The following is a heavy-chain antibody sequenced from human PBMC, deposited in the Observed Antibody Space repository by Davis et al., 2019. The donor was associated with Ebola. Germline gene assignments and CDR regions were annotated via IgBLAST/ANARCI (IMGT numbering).Heavy chain of an antibody. CDR1: GFTFSSYS. J-gene: IGHJ4*02. Sequence: GESLKISCAASGFTFSSYSMNWVRQAPGKGLEWVSSISSSSSYIYYADSVKGRFTISRDNAKNSLYLQMNSLRAEDTAVYYCARAYCGGDCSSDYWGQGTLVTVSS. D-gene: IGHD2-21*02. V-gene: IGHV3-21*01. CDR3: ARAYCGGDCSSDY. CDR2: ISSSSSYI.